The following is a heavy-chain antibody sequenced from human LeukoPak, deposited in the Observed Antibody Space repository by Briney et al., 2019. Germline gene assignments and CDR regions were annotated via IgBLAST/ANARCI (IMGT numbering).Heavy chain of an antibody. V-gene: IGHV4-4*07. CDR2: IYTSGST. CDR1: GGSISSYY. CDR3: AGYYGSGSYYNDKNNWFDP. D-gene: IGHD3-10*01. Sequence: SETLSLTCTVSGGSISSYYWSWVRQPAGKGVEWVGRIYTSGSTNYNPSLKSRVTMSVDTSKNQFSLKLSSVTAADTAVYYCAGYYGSGSYYNDKNNWFDPWGQGTLVTVSS. J-gene: IGHJ5*02.